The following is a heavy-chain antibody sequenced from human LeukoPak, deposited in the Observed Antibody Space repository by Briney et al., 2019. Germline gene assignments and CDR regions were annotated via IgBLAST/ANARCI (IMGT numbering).Heavy chain of an antibody. CDR3: VKNGGGGMTKVTAPRNYYYYMDV. D-gene: IGHD4-17*01. J-gene: IGHJ6*03. V-gene: IGHV3-23*01. CDR2: SGATT. CDR1: GLTINTYA. Sequence: GGSLRLSCAASGLTINTYALSWVRQAPGKGLEWVSSSGATTYYADSLGGRFIISRDNSKNTLFLQMNSLRAEDTAVYYCVKNGGGGMTKVTAPRNYYYYMDVWGKGTTVTVSS.